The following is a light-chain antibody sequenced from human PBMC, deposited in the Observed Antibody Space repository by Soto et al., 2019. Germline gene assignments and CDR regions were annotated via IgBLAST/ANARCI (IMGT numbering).Light chain of an antibody. J-gene: IGKJ4*01. CDR2: AAS. V-gene: IGKV1-17*01. Sequence: DIQMTQSPSSLSASVGDRVTITCRASQGIGNDLGWYQQKPGKAPKRLIHAASSLQSGVPSRFSGSESGTEFTLTISSLQPEDFATYYCQQYNSYPLTFGGGTKVEVK. CDR3: QQYNSYPLT. CDR1: QGIGND.